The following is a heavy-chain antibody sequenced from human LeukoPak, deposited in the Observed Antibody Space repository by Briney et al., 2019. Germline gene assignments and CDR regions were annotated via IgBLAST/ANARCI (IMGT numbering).Heavy chain of an antibody. CDR1: GNYW. J-gene: IGHJ4*02. V-gene: IGHV3-15*07. D-gene: IGHD3-22*01. Sequence: GGSLRLSCAASGNYWMHWVRQAPGKGLEWVGRIKSKTDGGTTDYAAPVKGRFTISRDDSKNTLYPQMNSLKTEDTAVYYCTTDSYYYDSSGYSDYWGQGTLVTVSS. CDR2: IKSKTDGGTT. CDR3: TTDSYYYDSSGYSDY.